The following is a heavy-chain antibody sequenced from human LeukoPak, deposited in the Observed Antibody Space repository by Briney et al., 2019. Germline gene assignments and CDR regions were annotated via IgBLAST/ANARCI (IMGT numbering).Heavy chain of an antibody. CDR1: GVIISSYA. J-gene: IGHJ5*02. V-gene: IGHV3-23*01. D-gene: IGHD2/OR15-2a*01. CDR3: AKDRVSPGFNWFDP. Sequence: GGSLRLSCAASGVIISSYAMSWVRQAPGMGLEWVSAINGRGDNTYYADFVKGRLTISRDNSKSTVYLQMNSLRTEDTAVYYCAKDRVSPGFNWFDPWGQGTLVTVSS. CDR2: INGRGDNT.